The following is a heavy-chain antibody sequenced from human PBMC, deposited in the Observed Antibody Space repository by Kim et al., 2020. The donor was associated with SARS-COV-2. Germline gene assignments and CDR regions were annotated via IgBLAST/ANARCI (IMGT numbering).Heavy chain of an antibody. J-gene: IGHJ2*01. CDR1: GGSFSGYY. CDR2: INHSGST. V-gene: IGHV4-34*01. CDR3: ARGGRQWLVQPHDWYFDL. Sequence: SETLSLTCAVYGGSFSGYYWSWIRQPPGKGLEWIGEINHSGSTKYNPSLKSRVTISVDTSKNQFSLKLSSVTAADTAVYYCARGGRQWLVQPHDWYFDLWGRGTLVTVSS. D-gene: IGHD6-19*01.